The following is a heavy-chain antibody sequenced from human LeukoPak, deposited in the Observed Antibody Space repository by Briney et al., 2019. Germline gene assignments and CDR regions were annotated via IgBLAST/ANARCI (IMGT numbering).Heavy chain of an antibody. CDR2: IYTSGST. Sequence: SETLSLTCTVSGGSISSYYWSWIRQPAGKGLEWIGRIYTSGSTNYNPSLKSRVTMSVDTSKNQFSLKLSSVTAADTAVYYCARDGYYYDSSEYFDYWGQGTLVTVSS. CDR3: ARDGYYYDSSEYFDY. D-gene: IGHD3-22*01. V-gene: IGHV4-4*07. J-gene: IGHJ4*02. CDR1: GGSISSYY.